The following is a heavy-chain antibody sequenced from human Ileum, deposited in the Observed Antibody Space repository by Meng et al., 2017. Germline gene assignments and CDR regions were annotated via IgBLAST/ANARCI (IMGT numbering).Heavy chain of an antibody. CDR2: IYHSGSA. CDR3: AGEAAPGGVVGGCFDY. V-gene: IGHV4-31*03. Sequence: QVQLQESGPGLVKPSQTLSLTCTVTGGSISSDGYYWSWIRQHPGKGLDFIGYIYHSGSAYYNPSLKSRVNISADTSKNKFSLKLSSVTAADTAVYYCAGEAAPGGVVGGCFDYWGQGTLVTVSS. CDR1: GGSISSDGYY. D-gene: IGHD3-16*01. J-gene: IGHJ4*02.